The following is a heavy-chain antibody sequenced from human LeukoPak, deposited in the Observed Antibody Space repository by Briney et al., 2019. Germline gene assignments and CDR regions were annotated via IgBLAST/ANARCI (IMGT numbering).Heavy chain of an antibody. CDR1: GGSFSGYY. CDR2: INHSGST. V-gene: IGHV4-34*01. Sequence: SETLSLTCAVYGGSFSGYYWSWIRQPPGKGLEWIGEINHSGSTNYNPSLKSRVTISVDTSKNQFSLKLSSVTAADTAVYYCARGLGGYYDSSGYYGWFDPWGQGTLVTVSS. CDR3: ARGLGGYYDSSGYYGWFDP. D-gene: IGHD3-22*01. J-gene: IGHJ5*02.